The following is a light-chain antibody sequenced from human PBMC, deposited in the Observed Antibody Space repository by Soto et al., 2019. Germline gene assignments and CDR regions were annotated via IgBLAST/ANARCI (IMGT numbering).Light chain of an antibody. CDR3: QQYGSSGT. Sequence: EIVLTPSPGTLSLPPGERATLSCRASQSVSNNYLAWYQQKPGQAPRLLIYGASNRATGIPDRFSGSGSGTDFTLTISRLEPEDFAVYYCQQYGSSGTFGQGTKVDI. J-gene: IGKJ1*01. V-gene: IGKV3-20*01. CDR2: GAS. CDR1: QSVSNNY.